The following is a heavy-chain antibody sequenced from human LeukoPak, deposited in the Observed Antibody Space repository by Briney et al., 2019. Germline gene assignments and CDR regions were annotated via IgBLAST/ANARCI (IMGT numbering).Heavy chain of an antibody. D-gene: IGHD3-22*01. CDR3: ARDPSNTYYYDP. Sequence: ASVTVSCKASGYTFTVYHLHWVRQAPGQGLEWMGWINPNNGGTNYAHKFQGRVTMTRDMSISTAYMELSRLTSDDTAVYSCARDPSNTYYYDPWGQGTLVTVSS. V-gene: IGHV1-2*02. CDR2: INPNNGGT. CDR1: GYTFTVYH. J-gene: IGHJ4*02.